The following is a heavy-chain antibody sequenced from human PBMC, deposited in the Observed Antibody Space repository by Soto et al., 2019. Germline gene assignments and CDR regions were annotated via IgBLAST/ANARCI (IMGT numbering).Heavy chain of an antibody. V-gene: IGHV3-23*01. CDR3: ARGSAFIGLDY. Sequence: QPEWSLRHSCSASVFRLSNYVICWVRQVQGKGLEWVSGISGSGDSTYYADSVKGRFTISRDNTKDSLYLQMNSLRAEVTAIYSCARGSAFIGLDYWGQGT. CDR2: ISGSGDST. J-gene: IGHJ4*02. CDR1: VFRLSNYV. D-gene: IGHD1-26*01.